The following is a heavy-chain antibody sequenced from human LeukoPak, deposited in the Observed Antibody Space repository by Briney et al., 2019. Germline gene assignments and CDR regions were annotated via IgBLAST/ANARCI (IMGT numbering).Heavy chain of an antibody. CDR1: GFTFGSYW. CDR2: VIRDGSFT. V-gene: IGHV3-74*01. CDR3: VRDGDDFNFDY. D-gene: IGHD5-24*01. J-gene: IGHJ4*02. Sequence: GGSLRLSCAASGFTFGSYWMHWVRHAPGKGLEWVSRVIRDGSFTNYADSVKGRFTISRDNAKNTLYLQMSSLRAEDTAVYFCVRDGDDFNFDYWGQGSLVTVSS.